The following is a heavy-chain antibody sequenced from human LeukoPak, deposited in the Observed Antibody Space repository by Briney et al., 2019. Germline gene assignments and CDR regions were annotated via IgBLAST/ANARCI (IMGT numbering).Heavy chain of an antibody. D-gene: IGHD6-19*01. CDR3: ARASSYSSGYDY. V-gene: IGHV3-74*01. CDR1: GFTFSNCW. CDR2: INSDGSST. Sequence: GGSLRLSCAASGFTFSNCWMHWVRQAPGKGLVWVSRINSDGSSTRDADSVKGRFTISRDNAKNTLYLQMNSLRAEDTAVYYCARASSYSSGYDYRGQGTLVTVSS. J-gene: IGHJ4*02.